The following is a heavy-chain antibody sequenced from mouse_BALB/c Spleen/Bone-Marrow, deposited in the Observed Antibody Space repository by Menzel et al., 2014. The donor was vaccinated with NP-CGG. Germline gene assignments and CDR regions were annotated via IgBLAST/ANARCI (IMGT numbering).Heavy chain of an antibody. CDR1: GYTFSNYY. CDR3: TRSNYGYWYFDV. D-gene: IGHD1-1*01. Sequence: VQLQHSGAELVKPGASVKLSCKASGYTFSNYYMYWVKQRPGQGLEWIGESNPSNGGSNFNEKFKSKATLTVDKSSSTAYMQLSSLTSEDSAVYYCTRSNYGYWYFDVWGAGTTVTVSS. J-gene: IGHJ1*01. V-gene: IGHV1S81*02. CDR2: SNPSNGGS.